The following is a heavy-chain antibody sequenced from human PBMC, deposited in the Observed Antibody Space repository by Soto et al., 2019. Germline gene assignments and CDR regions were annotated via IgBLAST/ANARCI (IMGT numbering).Heavy chain of an antibody. CDR1: GFTFSSYA. Sequence: EVQLLESGGGLVPPGGSLRLSCAASGFTFSSYAMSWVRQAPGKGLEWVSAISGSGGSTYYADSVKGRFTISRDNSKNTLYLQMNSLRAEDTAVYYCAKMGLGVVHFDIWGQGTMVTVSS. CDR3: AKMGLGVVHFDI. V-gene: IGHV3-23*01. J-gene: IGHJ3*02. CDR2: ISGSGGST. D-gene: IGHD3-16*01.